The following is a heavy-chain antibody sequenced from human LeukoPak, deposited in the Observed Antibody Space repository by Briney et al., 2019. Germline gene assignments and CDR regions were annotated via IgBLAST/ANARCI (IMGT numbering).Heavy chain of an antibody. CDR2: ISGSGGST. CDR3: AKHGLPLVVISAPLDY. CDR1: GFTFSSYA. V-gene: IGHV3-23*01. D-gene: IGHD2-15*01. Sequence: GGSLRLSCATSGFTFSSYAMSWVRQAPGKGLEWVSSISGSGGSTYYADSVKGRFTISRDNSKNTVYLQMNSLRAEDTAVYYCAKHGLPLVVISAPLDYWGQGTLVTVAS. J-gene: IGHJ4*02.